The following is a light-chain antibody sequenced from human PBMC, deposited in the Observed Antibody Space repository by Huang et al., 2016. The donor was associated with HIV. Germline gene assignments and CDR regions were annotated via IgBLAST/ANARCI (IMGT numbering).Light chain of an antibody. V-gene: IGKV3-15*01. CDR2: GAS. CDR1: QSISTN. J-gene: IGKJ1*01. Sequence: EIVMTQSPATLSVSPGETATLSCRASQSISTNLAWYQQKGGQAPRLFIYGASIRATGVTDRFSGVGSGTEFTLTISSLQSEDFAVYYCQQYTDWPRTFGQGTKVEVK. CDR3: QQYTDWPRT.